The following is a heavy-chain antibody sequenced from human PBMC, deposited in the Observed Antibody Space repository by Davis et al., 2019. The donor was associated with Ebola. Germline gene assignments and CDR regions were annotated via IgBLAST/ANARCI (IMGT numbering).Heavy chain of an antibody. CDR1: GFTFSTYW. Sequence: GESLKISCAASGFTFSTYWMHWVRQVPGKGLVWVARITPDGSTTSYADSVRGRFTISRDNAKSTLYLQMSSLRAEDTALYYCAKDLTGAQDCWGQGTLVTVSS. CDR3: AKDLTGAQDC. D-gene: IGHD1-20*01. J-gene: IGHJ4*02. V-gene: IGHV3-74*01. CDR2: ITPDGSTT.